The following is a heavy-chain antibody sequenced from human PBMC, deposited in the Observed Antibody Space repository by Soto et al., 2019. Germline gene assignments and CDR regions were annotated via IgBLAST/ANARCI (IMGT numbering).Heavy chain of an antibody. CDR1: GFTFSNYA. CDR3: AKVFSPEGGNYFDY. J-gene: IGHJ4*02. CDR2: ISNSFSDGNT. V-gene: IGHV3-23*01. Sequence: GGSLRLSCAASGFTFSNYAMNWVRQAPGKGLEWVSAISNSFSDGNTHYADSVKGRFTISRDNDKNTVFLEMNSLRAEDTAVYYCAKVFSPEGGNYFDYWGQGTLVTVSS.